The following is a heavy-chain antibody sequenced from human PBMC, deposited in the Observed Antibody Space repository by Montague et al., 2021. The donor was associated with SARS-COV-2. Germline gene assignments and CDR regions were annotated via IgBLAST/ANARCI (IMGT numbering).Heavy chain of an antibody. V-gene: IGHV6-1*01. Sequence: CAISGDSVSSNSAARNWIRQTPSRGPEWQGRTYYRSKWYNDYAVSVKSRITINPDTSKNQFSLQLNSVTPEDTAVYYCARGIWFGELLTGYYYYGMDVWGQGTTVTVSS. CDR2: TYYRSKWYN. CDR3: ARGIWFGELLTGYYYYGMDV. CDR1: GDSVSSNSAA. J-gene: IGHJ6*02. D-gene: IGHD3-10*01.